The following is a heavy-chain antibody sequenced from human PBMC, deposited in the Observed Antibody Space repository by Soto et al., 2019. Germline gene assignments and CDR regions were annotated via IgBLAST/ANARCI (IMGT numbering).Heavy chain of an antibody. CDR2: IWYDGSNK. D-gene: IGHD3-22*01. Sequence: GGSLRLSCAASGFTFSSYGMHWVRQAPGKGLEWVAVIWYDGSNKYIADSVKGRFTISRENSKNTLYLQMNSLRAEDTAVYYCARDRSWIVVPEEFDYWGQGTLVTVSS. V-gene: IGHV3-33*01. J-gene: IGHJ4*02. CDR3: ARDRSWIVVPEEFDY. CDR1: GFTFSSYG.